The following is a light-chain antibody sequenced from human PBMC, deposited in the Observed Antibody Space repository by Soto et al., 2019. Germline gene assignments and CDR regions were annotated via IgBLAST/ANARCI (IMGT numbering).Light chain of an antibody. CDR1: QSISTW. J-gene: IGKJ2*01. CDR2: KAS. V-gene: IGKV1-5*03. CDR3: QQYNSYCT. Sequence: DIQMTQSPSTLSASVGDRVTITCRASQSISTWLAWYQQKPGKAPKLLISKASILESGVPSRFSGSGSGREFTLTISSLQPDDFATYYCQQYNSYCTFGQGTKLKIK.